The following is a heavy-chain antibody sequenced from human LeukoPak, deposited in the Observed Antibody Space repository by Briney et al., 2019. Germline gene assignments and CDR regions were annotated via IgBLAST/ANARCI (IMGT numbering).Heavy chain of an antibody. CDR1: GFTVSSNY. CDR2: ISGSGGST. Sequence: PGGSLRLSCAASGFTVSSNYMSWVRQAPGKGLEWVSAISGSGGSTYYADSVKGRFTISRDNSKNTLYLQMNSLRAEDTAVYYCATWDIVVVPARDAFDIWGQGTMVTVSS. V-gene: IGHV3-23*01. D-gene: IGHD2-2*01. J-gene: IGHJ3*02. CDR3: ATWDIVVVPARDAFDI.